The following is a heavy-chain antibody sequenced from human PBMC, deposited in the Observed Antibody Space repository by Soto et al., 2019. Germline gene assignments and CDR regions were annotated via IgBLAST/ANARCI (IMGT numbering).Heavy chain of an antibody. CDR1: GFSFENYH. CDR2: ISSNCNSI. J-gene: IGHJ6*02. Sequence: EMQLVESGGGLVKPGGSLGISCEASGFSFENYHMNWVRQAPGKGLEWAPSISSNCNSIFFGDSVKGRFIIYRDNAKNSLFLQMNILSGDDTAVYYCARQCVGGVGGGDVFDLWGQGTTVTVSS. V-gene: IGHV3-21*01. CDR3: ARQCVGGVGGGDVFDL. D-gene: IGHD2-21*01.